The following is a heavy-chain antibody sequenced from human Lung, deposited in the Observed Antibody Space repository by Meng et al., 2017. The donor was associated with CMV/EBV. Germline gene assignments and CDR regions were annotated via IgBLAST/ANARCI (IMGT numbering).Heavy chain of an antibody. V-gene: IGHV3-30*04. J-gene: IGHJ5*02. CDR2: ISYDGSNK. Sequence: SGFTFSGYAMHWVRQAPGKGLEWVAVISYDGSNKYYADSVKGRFTISRDNSKNTLYLQMNSLRAEDTAVYYCARGYGAQLGNWFDPWGQGTLVTVSS. D-gene: IGHD2-15*01. CDR3: ARGYGAQLGNWFDP. CDR1: GFTFSGYA.